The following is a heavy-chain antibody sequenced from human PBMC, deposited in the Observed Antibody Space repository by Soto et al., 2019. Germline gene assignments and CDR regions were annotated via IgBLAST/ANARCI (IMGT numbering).Heavy chain of an antibody. CDR2: INPNSGGT. CDR1: GYTFTGYY. V-gene: IGHV1-2*02. D-gene: IGHD6-6*01. Sequence: QVQLVQSGAEVKKPGASVKVSCKASGYTFTGYYMHWVRQAPGQGLEWMGWINPNSGGTNYAQKLQGGISMTRDTTISTAYMELRRLRSDDTAVYYCARGGGVAARPDYYYYYYMDVWGKGTTVTVSS. J-gene: IGHJ6*03. CDR3: ARGGGVAARPDYYYYYYMDV.